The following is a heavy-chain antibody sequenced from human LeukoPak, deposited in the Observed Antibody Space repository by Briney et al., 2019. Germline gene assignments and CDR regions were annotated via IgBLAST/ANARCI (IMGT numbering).Heavy chain of an antibody. CDR2: IYYTGST. V-gene: IGHV4-59*01. D-gene: IGHD6-13*01. CDR3: ARQQLSQLYYFDN. J-gene: IGHJ4*02. Sequence: SETLSLTCTVTGGSISSYYWSWIRQPLGKGLEWIGYIYYTGSTNYNPSLKSRVTISVDTSKNQFSLKLSSVAAADTAVYYCARQQLSQLYYFDNWGQGTLVTVSS. CDR1: GGSISSYY.